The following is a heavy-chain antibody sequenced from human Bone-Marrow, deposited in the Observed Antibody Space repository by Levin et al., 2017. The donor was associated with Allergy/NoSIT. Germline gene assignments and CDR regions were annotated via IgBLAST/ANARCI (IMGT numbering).Heavy chain of an antibody. CDR1: GFTFSSYG. CDR2: ISYDGSNK. D-gene: IGHD4-17*01. CDR3: AKPGTVTTSEFDY. J-gene: IGHJ4*02. Sequence: GESLKISCAASGFTFSSYGMHWVRQAPGKGLEWVAVISYDGSNKYYADSVKGRFTISRDNSKNTLYLQMNSLRAEDTAVYYCAKPGTVTTSEFDYWGQGTLVTVSS. V-gene: IGHV3-30*18.